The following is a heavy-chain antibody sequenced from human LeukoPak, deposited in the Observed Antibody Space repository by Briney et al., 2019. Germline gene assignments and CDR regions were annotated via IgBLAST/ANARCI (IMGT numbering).Heavy chain of an antibody. CDR1: GFTFSSVS. V-gene: IGHV3-48*02. D-gene: IGHD1-26*01. CDR2: ISSRSSTI. J-gene: IGHJ5*02. Sequence: GGSLRLSCAASGFTFSSVSMNWVRQAPGKGLEWVSYISSRSSTIYYADSVKGRFTISRDNAKNSLYLQMNSLRDEDTAVYYCAAESVGSGSTAFDPWGQGTLVTVSS. CDR3: AAESVGSGSTAFDP.